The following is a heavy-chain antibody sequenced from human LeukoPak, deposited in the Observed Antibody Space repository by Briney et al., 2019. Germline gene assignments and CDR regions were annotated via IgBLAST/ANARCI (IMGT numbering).Heavy chain of an antibody. J-gene: IGHJ3*01. V-gene: IGHV3-48*01. CDR2: VSSSSSTI. Sequence: GGSLRLSCAASGFTFSSYSMNWVRQAPGKGLEWVSYVSSSSSTIYYADSVKGRFTISRDNAKNSMYLQMNSLRAEDTAVYYCAREGIWFGELSLWGQGTMVTVSS. CDR3: AREGIWFGELSL. CDR1: GFTFSSYS. D-gene: IGHD3-10*01.